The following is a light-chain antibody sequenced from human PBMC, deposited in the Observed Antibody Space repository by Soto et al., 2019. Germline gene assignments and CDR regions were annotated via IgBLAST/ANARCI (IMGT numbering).Light chain of an antibody. Sequence: SYELTQPPSVSVAPGQTARLTCGGDNTGSKSVHWYQQKPGQAPVLVVYDDSDRPSGIPERFSGSNSGATATLTISRVEAGDEADYYCQVWDSSSDHYVFGTATKLTVL. CDR1: NTGSKS. J-gene: IGLJ1*01. CDR3: QVWDSSSDHYV. CDR2: DDS. V-gene: IGLV3-21*02.